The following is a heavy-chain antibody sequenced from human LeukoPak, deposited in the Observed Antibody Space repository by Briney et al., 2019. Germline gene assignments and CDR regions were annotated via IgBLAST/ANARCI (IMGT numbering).Heavy chain of an antibody. CDR3: AHSLFPLLGDSSGYFDY. CDR2: IYWNDDK. CDR1: GFSLSTSGVG. Sequence: SGPTLVNPTQTLTLTCTFSGFSLSTSGVGVGWIRQPPGKALEWLALIYWNDDKRYSPSLKSRLTITKDTSKNQVVPTMTNMDPVDTATYYCAHSLFPLLGDSSGYFDYWGQGTLVTVSS. J-gene: IGHJ4*02. V-gene: IGHV2-5*01. D-gene: IGHD3-22*01.